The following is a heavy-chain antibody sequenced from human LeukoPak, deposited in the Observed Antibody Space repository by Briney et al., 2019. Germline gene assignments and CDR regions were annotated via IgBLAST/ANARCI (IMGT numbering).Heavy chain of an antibody. V-gene: IGHV3-21*01. CDR2: ITTSSTYI. J-gene: IGHJ4*02. Sequence: GGSLRLSRAASGFTFSSYSMSWVRQAPGKGLEWVSSITTSSTYISYADSVKGRFTISRDNAKNSLYLQMSSLRAEDTAVYYCARGKYSSGWFDYWGQGTLVTVSS. CDR3: ARGKYSSGWFDY. D-gene: IGHD6-19*01. CDR1: GFTFSSYS.